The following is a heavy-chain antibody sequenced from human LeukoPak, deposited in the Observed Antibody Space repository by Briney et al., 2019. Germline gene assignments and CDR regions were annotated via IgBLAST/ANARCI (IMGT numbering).Heavy chain of an antibody. CDR2: IYSDGRT. D-gene: IGHD1-20*01. CDR3: ARAQCEYKWNDVFDY. CDR1: GFTFRSFA. Sequence: GGSLRLSCAASGFTFRSFAMSWVRQAPGKGLEWVSAIYSDGRTYYADSVKGRFTISRDKSKNTLYLQMNSLRAEDTAMYYCARAQCEYKWNDVFDYWGQGTLVTVSS. V-gene: IGHV3-53*01. J-gene: IGHJ4*02.